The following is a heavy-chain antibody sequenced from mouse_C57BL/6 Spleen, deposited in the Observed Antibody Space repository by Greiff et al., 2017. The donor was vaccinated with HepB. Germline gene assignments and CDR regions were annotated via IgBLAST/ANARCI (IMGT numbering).Heavy chain of an antibody. CDR3: ASPYSNYAWFAD. CDR1: GFNIKDYY. J-gene: IGHJ3*01. Sequence: EVQLQQSGAELVKPGASVKLSCTASGFNIKDYYMHWVKQRTEQGLEWIGRIDPEDGETKHAPKFQGKATITADTSSNTAYLQLSSLTSEDTAVYYCASPYSNYAWFADWGKGTLVTVSA. D-gene: IGHD2-5*01. CDR2: IDPEDGET. V-gene: IGHV14-2*01.